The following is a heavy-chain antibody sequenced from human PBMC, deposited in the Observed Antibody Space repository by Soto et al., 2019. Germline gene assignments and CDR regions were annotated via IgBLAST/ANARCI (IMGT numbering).Heavy chain of an antibody. J-gene: IGHJ4*02. CDR3: ARESTITHFDH. Sequence: GGSLRLSCAASDFVFYDYPIHWVRQAPGKGLEWVAVVSHDGTKEYCSDSVKGRFSISRDNSNNTAFLQMNSLRAEDTAIYYCARESTITHFDHWGQGTLVTVSS. D-gene: IGHD5-12*01. V-gene: IGHV3-30-3*01. CDR1: DFVFYDYP. CDR2: VSHDGTKE.